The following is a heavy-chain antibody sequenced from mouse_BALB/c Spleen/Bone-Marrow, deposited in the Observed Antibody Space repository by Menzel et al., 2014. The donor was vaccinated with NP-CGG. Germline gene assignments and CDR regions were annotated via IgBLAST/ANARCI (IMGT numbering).Heavy chain of an antibody. CDR3: TRVTTDWYFDV. Sequence: EVQRVESGPELVKPGASVKISCKASGYPFTGYFMNWVMQSHGKSLEWIGRINPYNGDTFYNQKFKGKATLTVDKSSSTAHMELRSLASEDSAVYYCTRVTTDWYFDVWGAGTTVTVSS. D-gene: IGHD1-1*01. V-gene: IGHV1-20*02. CDR1: GYPFTGYF. J-gene: IGHJ1*01. CDR2: INPYNGDT.